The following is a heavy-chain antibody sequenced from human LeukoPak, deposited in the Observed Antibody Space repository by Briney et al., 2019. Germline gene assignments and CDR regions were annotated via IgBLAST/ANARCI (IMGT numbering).Heavy chain of an antibody. V-gene: IGHV3-48*04. Sequence: SGGSLRLSCAASAFTFSDYSMNWVRQAPGKGLEWISIISHEGSNTNYADSVEGRFTISRDNAKNSVYLQMNSLRAEDTAVYYCAAFYYNSNPKAVWGQGTMVTVSS. J-gene: IGHJ3*01. CDR3: AAFYYNSNPKAV. D-gene: IGHD3-22*01. CDR2: ISHEGSNT. CDR1: AFTFSDYS.